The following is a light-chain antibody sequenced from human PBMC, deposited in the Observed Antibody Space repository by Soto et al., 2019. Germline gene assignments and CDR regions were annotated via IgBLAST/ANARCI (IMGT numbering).Light chain of an antibody. CDR3: QQADSCPLS. CDR1: QDISTL. CDR2: GAS. V-gene: IGKV1D-12*01. J-gene: IGKJ4*01. Sequence: DIQMTQSPSSVSASIGDPVTITCRASQDISTLLAWYQQKPGKAPKLLIYGASTLESGVPSRFSGRGSGTDFTLTISSLQPEDFATYYCQQADSCPLSFGGGTKVESK.